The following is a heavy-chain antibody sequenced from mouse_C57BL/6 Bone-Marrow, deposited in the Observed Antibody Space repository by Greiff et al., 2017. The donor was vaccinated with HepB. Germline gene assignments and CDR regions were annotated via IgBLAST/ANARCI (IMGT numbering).Heavy chain of an antibody. CDR2: ISGGGGNT. J-gene: IGHJ3*01. V-gene: IGHV5-9*01. CDR3: ARHGSF. Sequence: EVKLMESGGGLVKPGGSLKLSCAASGFTFSSYTMSWVRQTPEKRLEWVATISGGGGNTYYPDSVKGRFTISRDNAKNTLYLQMSSRRSEDTALYYCARHGSFWGQGTLVTVSA. CDR1: GFTFSSYT.